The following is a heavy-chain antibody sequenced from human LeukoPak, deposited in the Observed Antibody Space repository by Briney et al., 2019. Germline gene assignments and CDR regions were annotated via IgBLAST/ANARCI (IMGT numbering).Heavy chain of an antibody. D-gene: IGHD4-11*01. CDR1: GVSFSSYE. V-gene: IGHV3-48*03. J-gene: IGHJ4*02. CDR3: AREDSDYSNYDF. Sequence: GGSLRLSCAASGVSFSSYEMNWVRQAPGKGLEWVSYISGSGNIIYYADSVKGRFTVSRDNAKNSLYLQMNDLRAEDTAVYYCAREDSDYSNYDFWGQGTLVTVSS. CDR2: ISGSGNII.